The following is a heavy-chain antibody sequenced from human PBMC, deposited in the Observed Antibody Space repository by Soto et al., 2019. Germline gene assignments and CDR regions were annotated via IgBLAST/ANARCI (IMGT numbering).Heavy chain of an antibody. CDR2: INPRSGDT. J-gene: IGHJ5*02. V-gene: IGHV1-46*01. D-gene: IGHD1-26*01. CDR1: GNTFTRFY. Sequence: QVQLVQSGAEVKKPGASVNVSCKASGNTFTRFYIHWVRQAPGQGLEWMGIINPRSGDTTYAEKFQGRITVTRDTSTSTVYMELTILRYEDTAIYYCARVALSGGGWLDPWGQGTLGTVSS. CDR3: ARVALSGGGWLDP.